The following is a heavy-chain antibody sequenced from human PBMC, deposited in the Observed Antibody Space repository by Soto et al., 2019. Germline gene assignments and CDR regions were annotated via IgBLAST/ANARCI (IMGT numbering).Heavy chain of an antibody. J-gene: IGHJ5*02. D-gene: IGHD4-17*01. CDR1: GYTFTGYY. V-gene: IGHV1-24*01. Sequence: ASVKVSCKASGYTFTGYYMHWVRQAPGKGLEWLGGFDPDEAETNYAQNFQGRVTMTEDTSTDTAYMELSSLRSEDTALYFCTTYHGDYNFDHWGQGTLVTVSS. CDR3: TTYHGDYNFDH. CDR2: FDPDEAET.